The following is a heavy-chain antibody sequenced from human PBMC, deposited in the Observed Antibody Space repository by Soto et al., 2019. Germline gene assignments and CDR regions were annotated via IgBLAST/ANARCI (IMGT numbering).Heavy chain of an antibody. CDR2: IGVSHTHI. V-gene: IGHV3-21*01. D-gene: IGHD3-9*01. CDR3: ARDKDWAFDY. CDR1: GFTFSSYN. Sequence: GGSLRLSCAASGFTFSSYNMNWVRQAPGKGLEWVSAIGVSHTHIYYADSVKGRFTISRDDAKNSLYLQMNSLRAEDTAVYYCARDKDWAFDYWGQGTLVTVSS. J-gene: IGHJ4*02.